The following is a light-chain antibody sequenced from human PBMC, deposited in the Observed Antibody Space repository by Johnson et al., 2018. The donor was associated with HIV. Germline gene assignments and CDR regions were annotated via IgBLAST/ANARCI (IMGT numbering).Light chain of an antibody. V-gene: IGLV1-51*02. CDR1: SSNIGSHY. CDR3: GTWDNSLSIGYV. J-gene: IGLJ1*01. CDR2: END. Sequence: QAVLTQPPSVSAAPGRKVAISCSGSSSNIGSHYVSWYQQLPGTAPKLLIFENDKRPSGIPDRFSGSKSGTSATLGITGLQAGDEADYYCGTWDNSLSIGYVFGTGTKVTVL.